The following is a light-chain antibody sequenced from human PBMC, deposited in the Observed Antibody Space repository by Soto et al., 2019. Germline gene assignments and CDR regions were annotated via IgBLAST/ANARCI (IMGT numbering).Light chain of an antibody. CDR2: EVS. CDR3: SSYTSSSTRV. J-gene: IGLJ3*02. Sequence: QSALTQPASVSGSPGQSITISCTGTSSDVGGYNYVSWYQHHPGKAPKLMIYEVSNRPSGVSNRFSGSKSGNTASLTISGLQAVDEADYYCSSYTSSSTRVFGGGTQLTVL. CDR1: SSDVGGYNY. V-gene: IGLV2-14*01.